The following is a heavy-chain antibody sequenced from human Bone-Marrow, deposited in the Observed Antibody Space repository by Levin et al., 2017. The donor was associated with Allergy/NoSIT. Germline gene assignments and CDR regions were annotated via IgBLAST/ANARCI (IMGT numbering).Heavy chain of an antibody. CDR3: ATNKVLYPMTHYKY. Sequence: KAGGSLRLSCAASGFTFSSYSVTWVRQAPGKGLEWVSSISSSSSYMHYADSVKGRFTISRDNAKNSLFLQMNSLRAEDTAVYYCATNKVLYPMTHYKYWGQGTLVTVSS. J-gene: IGHJ4*02. V-gene: IGHV3-21*01. CDR2: ISSSSSYM. D-gene: IGHD4/OR15-4a*01. CDR1: GFTFSSYS.